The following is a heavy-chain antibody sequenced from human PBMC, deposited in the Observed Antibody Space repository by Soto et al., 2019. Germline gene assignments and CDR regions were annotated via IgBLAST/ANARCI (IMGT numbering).Heavy chain of an antibody. J-gene: IGHJ4*02. CDR3: ARRTEGYNYGLAYYFDY. D-gene: IGHD5-18*01. V-gene: IGHV3-23*01. CDR1: GFTFSNYA. CDR2: ISGSGGST. Sequence: PGGSLRLSCAASGFTFSNYAMSWVRQAPGKGLEWVSGISGSGGSTDYADSVKGRFAISRDNSKNTLYLQMNTLRAEDTAVYYCARRTEGYNYGLAYYFDYWGQGTLVTVSS.